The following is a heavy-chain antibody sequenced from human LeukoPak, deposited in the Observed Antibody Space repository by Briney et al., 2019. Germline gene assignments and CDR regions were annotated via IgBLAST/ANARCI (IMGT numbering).Heavy chain of an antibody. CDR3: AKTPDPIVGATPFDY. V-gene: IGHV3-23*01. J-gene: IGHJ4*02. Sequence: GGSLRLSCAASGFTFSSYAMSWVRQAPGKGLEWVSAISGSGGSTYYADSVKGRFTISRDNSKDTLYLQMNSLRAEDTAVYYYAKTPDPIVGATPFDYWGQGTLVTVSS. CDR1: GFTFSSYA. D-gene: IGHD1-26*01. CDR2: ISGSGGST.